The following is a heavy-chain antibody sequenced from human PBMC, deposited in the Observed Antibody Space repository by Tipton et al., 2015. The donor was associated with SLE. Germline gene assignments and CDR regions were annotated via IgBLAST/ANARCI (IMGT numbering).Heavy chain of an antibody. V-gene: IGHV1-18*01. CDR1: GYTFTDYT. J-gene: IGHJ4*02. Sequence: QLVQSGSELKKPGASVKVSCKASGYTFTDYTMNWVRQAPGQGLEWMGWISAYNGNTYYAKKLQGRVTMTTDTSTSTAYMELTSLRSDDTAVYYCARDENLTENDYWGQGTLVTVSP. D-gene: IGHD2-21*02. CDR2: ISAYNGNT. CDR3: ARDENLTENDY.